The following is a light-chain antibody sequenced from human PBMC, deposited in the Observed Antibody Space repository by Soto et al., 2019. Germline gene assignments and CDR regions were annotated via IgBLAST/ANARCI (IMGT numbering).Light chain of an antibody. J-gene: IGLJ2*01. V-gene: IGLV2-14*03. CDR2: DVS. CDR3: SSYTSRSTFVV. CDR1: NSDIGIYNY. Sequence: QSALTQPASVSGSPGQSITISCTGTNSDIGIYNYVSWYQQHPGKAPKLMLYDVSYRPSGVSNRFSGSKSGNTASLTISGLQAEDEGDYYCSSYTSRSTFVVFGGGTKLTVL.